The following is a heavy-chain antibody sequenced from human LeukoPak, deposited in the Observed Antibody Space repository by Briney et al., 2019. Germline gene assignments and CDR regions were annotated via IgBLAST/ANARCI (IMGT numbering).Heavy chain of an antibody. V-gene: IGHV1-69*05. CDR3: ARETIPILASNHYFDI. D-gene: IGHD3-9*01. CDR1: GDMFSNFT. Sequence: ASVKVSCKSSGDMFSNFTISWVRQAPGQGLEWMGRIIPFFGTTNYAQKFQGRVSITTDGSTSTAYMELSSLTSEDTAVYYCARETIPILASNHYFDIWGQGTLVTVSS. CDR2: IIPFFGTT. J-gene: IGHJ4*02.